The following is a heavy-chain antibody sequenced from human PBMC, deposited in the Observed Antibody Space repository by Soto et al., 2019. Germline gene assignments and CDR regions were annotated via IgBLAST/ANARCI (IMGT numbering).Heavy chain of an antibody. V-gene: IGHV3-30*18. CDR2: VSYEGSVQ. Sequence: GGSLRLSCAASGFSFNNYGMHWVRQAPGKGLEWVAVVSYEGSVQYYTDSAKGRFTISRDNSKNTLYLQMNSLRDDDTAVYHCAKEISPKAGKWYFDLWGRGTLVTVSS. CDR1: GFSFNNYG. D-gene: IGHD6-19*01. CDR3: AKEISPKAGKWYFDL. J-gene: IGHJ2*01.